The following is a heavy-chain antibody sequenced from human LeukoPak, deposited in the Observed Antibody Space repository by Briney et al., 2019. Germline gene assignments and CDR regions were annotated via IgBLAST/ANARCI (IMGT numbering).Heavy chain of an antibody. D-gene: IGHD1-26*01. CDR3: ARPSSGTWLAPDAFDI. J-gene: IGHJ3*02. CDR2: IQHSGSI. Sequence: PSETLSLTCTVSGRSISDSTFYWGWIRQPPGKGLEWIGSIQHSGSIYYSPSFKSRITISVDTSNHVFSLKLRSVTPADTAVYYCARPSSGTWLAPDAFDIWGQGTLVAVSS. CDR1: GRSISDSTFY. V-gene: IGHV4-39*01.